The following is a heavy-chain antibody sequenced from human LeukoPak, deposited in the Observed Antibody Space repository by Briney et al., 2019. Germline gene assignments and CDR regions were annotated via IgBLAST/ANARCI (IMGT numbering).Heavy chain of an antibody. Sequence: ASVKGSCKASGVTFSSPTVQWVRQARGQHLEWIGWIVVGSGYANYAQKFQDRLTITRDMSTSTSYMELSSLGSEDTAVYYCAMVRGLTDPLDYWGQGTLVTVSS. CDR2: IVVGSGYA. CDR1: GVTFSSPT. J-gene: IGHJ4*02. V-gene: IGHV1-58*01. D-gene: IGHD3-10*01. CDR3: AMVRGLTDPLDY.